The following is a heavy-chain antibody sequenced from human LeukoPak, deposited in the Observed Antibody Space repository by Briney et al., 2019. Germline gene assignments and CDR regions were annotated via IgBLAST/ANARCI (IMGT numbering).Heavy chain of an antibody. CDR1: GFTFSSYG. CDR2: ISYDGSNK. CDR3: AKDPYNWNDEGLPDY. J-gene: IGHJ4*02. D-gene: IGHD1-20*01. Sequence: PGRSLRLSCAASGFTFSSYGMHWVRQAPGKGLEWVAVISYDGSNKYYADSVKGRFTISRDNSKNTLYLQMNSLRAEDTAVYYCAKDPYNWNDEGLPDYWGQGTLVTVSS. V-gene: IGHV3-30*18.